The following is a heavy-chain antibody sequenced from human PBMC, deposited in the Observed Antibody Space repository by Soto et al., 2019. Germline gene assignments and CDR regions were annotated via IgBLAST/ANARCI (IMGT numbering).Heavy chain of an antibody. D-gene: IGHD4-17*01. J-gene: IGHJ4*02. Sequence: LSLTCTVSGGSISSGGYYWSWIRQHPGKGLEWIGYIYYSGSTYYNPSLKSRVTISVDTSKNQFSLKLSSVTAADTAVYYCARTTVVTPGSKYFDYWGQGTLVTVSS. CDR1: GGSISSGGYY. CDR2: IYYSGST. CDR3: ARTTVVTPGSKYFDY. V-gene: IGHV4-31*03.